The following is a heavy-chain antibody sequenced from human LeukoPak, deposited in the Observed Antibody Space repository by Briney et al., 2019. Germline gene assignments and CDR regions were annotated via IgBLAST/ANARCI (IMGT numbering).Heavy chain of an antibody. J-gene: IGHJ4*02. Sequence: GGSLRLSCAASGFTFSGSAMHWVRQASGKGLEWVGRIRSKANSYATAYAASVKGRFTISRDDSKNTAYLQMNSLKTEDTAVYYCAKDRGPTGDFDYWGQGTLVTVSS. V-gene: IGHV3-73*01. CDR1: GFTFSGSA. CDR2: IRSKANSYAT. D-gene: IGHD3-10*01. CDR3: AKDRGPTGDFDY.